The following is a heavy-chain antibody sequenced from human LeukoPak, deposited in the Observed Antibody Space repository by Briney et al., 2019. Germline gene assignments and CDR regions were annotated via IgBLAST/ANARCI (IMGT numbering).Heavy chain of an antibody. CDR2: IYPGDSDT. V-gene: IGHV5-51*01. Sequence: AGESLKISCKGSGYSFTNYWIGWVRQMPGKGLEWMGIIYPGDSDTRYSPSFQGQVTISADKSISTAYLQWSSLKASDTAMYYCARGSSSSTYYFDYWGQGTLVTVSS. CDR1: GYSFTNYW. J-gene: IGHJ4*02. D-gene: IGHD6-6*01. CDR3: ARGSSSSTYYFDY.